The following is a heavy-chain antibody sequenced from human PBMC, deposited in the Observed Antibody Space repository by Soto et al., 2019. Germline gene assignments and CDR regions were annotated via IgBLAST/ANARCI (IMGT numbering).Heavy chain of an antibody. CDR2: INHSGTT. D-gene: IGHD6-25*01. Sequence: SETLSLTCGVYRGSFSGFYWSWVRQTPGGGLEWIGEINHSGTTNYNPSFQNRVTISVDKSTNNFSLKMTSVTAADAAVYYCARGRGYVYGSNFYGLDAWGQGTTVTVSS. CDR1: RGSFSGFY. V-gene: IGHV4-34*01. CDR3: ARGRGYVYGSNFYGLDA. J-gene: IGHJ6*02.